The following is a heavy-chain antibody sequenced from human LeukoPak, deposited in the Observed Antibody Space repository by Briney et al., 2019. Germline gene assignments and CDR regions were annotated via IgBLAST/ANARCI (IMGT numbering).Heavy chain of an antibody. J-gene: IGHJ4*02. V-gene: IGHV4-59*01. CDR2: VSNSGRT. D-gene: IGHD5-18*01. Sequence: SETLSLTCTVSGGSISRYYWGWIRQPPGKRLQWIGYVSNSGRTDYNPSLKSRVTISIDTSRNQFSLRLRSVTAADTAVYFCARENDRYGRIDYWGRGTLVTVTS. CDR3: ARENDRYGRIDY. CDR1: GGSISRYY.